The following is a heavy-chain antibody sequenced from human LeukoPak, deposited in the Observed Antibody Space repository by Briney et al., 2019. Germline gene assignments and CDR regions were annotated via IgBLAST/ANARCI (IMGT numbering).Heavy chain of an antibody. CDR2: INPGAGTT. J-gene: IGHJ3*02. CDR3: ASEFYRLERRSNAFDI. CDR1: GYTFTSYY. V-gene: IGHV1-46*01. Sequence: ASVKVSSKASGYTFTSYYIHWVRQAPGQGLEWRGIINPGAGTTTYAQKLQGRLTMTTDTSTSTVYMELSSLTSEDTAVYYCASEFYRLERRSNAFDIWGQGTMVTVTS. D-gene: IGHD1-1*01.